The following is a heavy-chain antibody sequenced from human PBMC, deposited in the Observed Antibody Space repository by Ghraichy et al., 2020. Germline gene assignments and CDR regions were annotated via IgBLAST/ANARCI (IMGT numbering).Heavy chain of an antibody. V-gene: IGHV3-33*08. CDR1: GFTFSSYG. CDR2: IWYDGSNK. Sequence: GGSLRLSCAASGFTFSSYGMHWVRQAPGKGLEWVAVIWYDGSNKYYADSVKGRFTISRDNSKNTLYLQMNSLRAEDTAVYYCARDPSRSRQLGRKTYYFDYWGQGTLVTVSS. D-gene: IGHD6-6*01. CDR3: ARDPSRSRQLGRKTYYFDY. J-gene: IGHJ4*02.